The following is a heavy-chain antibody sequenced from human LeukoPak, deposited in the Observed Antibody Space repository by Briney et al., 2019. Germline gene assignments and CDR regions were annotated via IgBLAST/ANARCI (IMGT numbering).Heavy chain of an antibody. CDR1: GFTVSSNY. CDR2: ISSSSYI. D-gene: IGHD1-1*01. Sequence: GGSLRLSCAASGFTVSSNYMSWVRQAPGKGLEWVSSISSSSYIYYADSVKGRFTISRDNAKNSLYLQMNSLRAEDTAVYYRARDLPLGNGPGDYWGQGTLVTVSS. J-gene: IGHJ4*02. V-gene: IGHV3-69-1*01. CDR3: ARDLPLGNGPGDY.